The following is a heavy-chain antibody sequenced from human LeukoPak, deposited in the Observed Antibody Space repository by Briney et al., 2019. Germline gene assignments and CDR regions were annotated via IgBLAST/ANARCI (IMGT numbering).Heavy chain of an antibody. Sequence: PGGSLRLSCAASGLTFSRYAMSWVRQAPGKGLEWVSGVSTSGGSTYYADSVKGRFTISRDNSKNTLHLQMNSLRAEDTAVYYCASRDYFDHWGQGTLVTVSS. J-gene: IGHJ4*02. CDR2: VSTSGGST. CDR1: GLTFSRYA. V-gene: IGHV3-23*01. CDR3: ASRDYFDH.